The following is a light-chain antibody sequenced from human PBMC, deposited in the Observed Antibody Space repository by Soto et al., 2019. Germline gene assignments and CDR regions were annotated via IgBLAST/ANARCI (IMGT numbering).Light chain of an antibody. CDR2: GAS. V-gene: IGKV3-20*01. J-gene: IGKJ4*01. CDR1: QSVRNSY. Sequence: EVVLTQSPGTLSLSPGERATLSCRASQSVRNSYLGWYQQKPGQAPRLLIYGASKRQSGVPDRFSGGGSGTDFTVTISSLEPEDFAVYYCQQFSGSVTFGGGTRVDIK. CDR3: QQFSGSVT.